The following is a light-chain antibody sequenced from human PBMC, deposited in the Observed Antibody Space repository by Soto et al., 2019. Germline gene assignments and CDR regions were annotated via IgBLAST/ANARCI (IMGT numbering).Light chain of an antibody. V-gene: IGLV2-14*01. CDR1: SSDVGRYDY. CDR2: EVS. Sequence: QSALTQPPSASGSPGESVTVSCTGASSDVGRYDYVSWYQQHPGKAPKLMIYEVSNRPSGVSNRFSGSKSGNTASLTISGLQAEDEADYYCSSYTSSSTLGVFGGGTKLTVL. J-gene: IGLJ2*01. CDR3: SSYTSSSTLGV.